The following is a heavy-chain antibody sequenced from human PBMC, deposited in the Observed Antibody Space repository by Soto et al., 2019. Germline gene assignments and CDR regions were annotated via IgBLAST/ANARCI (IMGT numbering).Heavy chain of an antibody. CDR3: ARGYGSGQGLYGMDV. J-gene: IGHJ6*02. CDR2: IYYSGST. Sequence: SETLSLTCAVSGGAINSNWWSWVRQPPGKGLEWIGDIYYSGSTNYNPSLKSRVTISVDTSKNQYSLKLSSVTAADTAVYYCARGYGSGQGLYGMDVWGQGTTVTVSS. V-gene: IGHV4-4*02. CDR1: GGAINSNW. D-gene: IGHD3-10*01.